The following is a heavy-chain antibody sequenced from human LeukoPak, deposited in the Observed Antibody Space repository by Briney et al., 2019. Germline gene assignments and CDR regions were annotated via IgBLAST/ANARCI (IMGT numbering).Heavy chain of an antibody. Sequence: PGGSLRLSCAASGLTFTNAWMSWVRQAPGKGLEWVGRIKSKTDGGTTDYAAPVKGRFTISRDDSKNTLYLQMNSLKTEDTAVYYCTTDDIMIFGVDPDAFDIWGQGTMVTVSS. J-gene: IGHJ3*02. V-gene: IGHV3-15*01. CDR3: TTDDIMIFGVDPDAFDI. CDR1: GLTFTNAW. D-gene: IGHD3-3*01. CDR2: IKSKTDGGTT.